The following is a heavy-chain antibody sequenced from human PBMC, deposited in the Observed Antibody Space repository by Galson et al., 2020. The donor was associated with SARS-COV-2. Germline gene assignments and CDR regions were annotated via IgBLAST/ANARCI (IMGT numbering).Heavy chain of an antibody. V-gene: IGHV3-23*01. Sequence: SCAASGFTFTRYAIHWVRQTPGKGLEWVSAINGGGGDTYYSDSVKGRFTISRDNSKNTVSLQMNSLGAEDTAVYYCARDPYGSGNHPFDYCGQGTLVTVSS. J-gene: IGHJ4*02. CDR1: GFTFTRYA. CDR2: INGGGGDT. CDR3: ARDPYGSGNHPFDY. D-gene: IGHD3-10*01.